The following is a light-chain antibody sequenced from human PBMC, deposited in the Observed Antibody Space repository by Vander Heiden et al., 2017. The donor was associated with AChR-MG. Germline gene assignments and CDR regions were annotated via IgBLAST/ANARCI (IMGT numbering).Light chain of an antibody. CDR2: RNN. V-gene: IGLV10-54*01. J-gene: IGLJ3*02. CDR3: SAWDSSLSALWV. CDR1: SNNVGNQG. Sequence: QAGLPQPPSVSTGFRQTATLACTGNSNNVGNQGATWLQQHQGNPPKLLSYRNNNRPSGISERLSASRSGNTASLTITGLQPEEEADYYCSAWDSSLSALWVFGGGTKLTVL.